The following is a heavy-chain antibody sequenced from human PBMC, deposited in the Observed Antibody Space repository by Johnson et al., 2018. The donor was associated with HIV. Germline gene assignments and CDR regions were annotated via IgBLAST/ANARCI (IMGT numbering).Heavy chain of an antibody. CDR3: ARDGGIQLWSAFDI. CDR1: GFTVSSNY. CDR2: IYSGGST. Sequence: VQLVESGGGLIQRGGSLRLSCAASGFTVSSNYMSWVRQAPGKGLEWVSVIYSGGSTYYADSVKGRFTISRDNSKNTLYLQMNSLRAEDTAVYYCARDGGIQLWSAFDIWGQGTMVTVSS. V-gene: IGHV3-53*01. D-gene: IGHD5-18*01. J-gene: IGHJ3*02.